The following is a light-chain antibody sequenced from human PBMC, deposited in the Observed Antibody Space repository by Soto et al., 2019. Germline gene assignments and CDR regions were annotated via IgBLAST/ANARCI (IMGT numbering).Light chain of an antibody. CDR3: KKLNSYQIT. CDR1: QGIMSY. V-gene: IGKV1-9*01. CDR2: AAS. Sequence: TQLTQSPSSLSSSVVYIVTITCLASQGIMSYLAWYQQKPGKAPKLLIYAASTLESGVPSRFSGSGSGKDFTITISSMQTEDFENYYCKKLNSYQITFGGGNKG. J-gene: IGKJ4*01.